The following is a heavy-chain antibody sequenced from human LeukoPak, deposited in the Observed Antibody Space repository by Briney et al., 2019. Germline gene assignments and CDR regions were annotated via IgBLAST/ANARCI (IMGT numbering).Heavy chain of an antibody. Sequence: SETLSLTCTVSGVSISSYYWSWIRQPPGKGLEWIGYIYYSGSTNYNPSLKSRVTISVDTSKNQFPLKLSSVTAADTAVYYCARDEDLGYFDLWGRGTLVTVSS. CDR1: GVSISSYY. CDR2: IYYSGST. CDR3: ARDEDLGYFDL. J-gene: IGHJ2*01. V-gene: IGHV4-59*01.